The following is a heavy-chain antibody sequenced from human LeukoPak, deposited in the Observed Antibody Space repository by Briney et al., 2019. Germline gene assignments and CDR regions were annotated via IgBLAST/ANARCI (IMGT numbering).Heavy chain of an antibody. D-gene: IGHD3-22*01. CDR3: ASRVYDSSGYYDFDY. CDR2: MNPDSGNT. J-gene: IGHJ4*02. V-gene: IGHV1-8*01. CDR1: GYTFTNYD. Sequence: ASVKVSCKASGYTFTNYDINWVRQATGQGLEWMGWMNPDSGNTGYAQKFQGRVTMTRDTSISTAYMELSSLRSEDTAVYYRASRVYDSSGYYDFDYWGQGTLVTVSS.